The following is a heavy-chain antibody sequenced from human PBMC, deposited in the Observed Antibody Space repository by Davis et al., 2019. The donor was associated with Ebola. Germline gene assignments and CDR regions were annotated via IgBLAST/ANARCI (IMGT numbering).Heavy chain of an antibody. D-gene: IGHD2-2*03. Sequence: ASVKVSCKASGYTFTSHYMYWVRQAPGQGLEWMGIINPSSGSASYAQMFQGRVTMTRDTSTSTVYMELSSLRSEGTAVYYCARSLGGYCDTTTCYDYWGQGTLVTVSS. CDR2: INPSSGSA. CDR1: GYTFTSHY. J-gene: IGHJ4*02. CDR3: ARSLGGYCDTTTCYDY. V-gene: IGHV1-46*01.